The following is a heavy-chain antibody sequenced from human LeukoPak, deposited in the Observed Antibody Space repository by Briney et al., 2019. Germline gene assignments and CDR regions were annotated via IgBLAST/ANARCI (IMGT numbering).Heavy chain of an antibody. CDR1: GFTFSNHA. J-gene: IGHJ4*02. CDR2: ISGGGRTT. CDR3: AKNVVVKRYMGF. Sequence: GSLRLSCAASGFTFSNHAMSWVRQAPGKGLQWVAVISGGGRTTEYADFVKGRFTISRDNSKNTLSLQMNSLTVEDTAIYFCAKNVVVKRYMGFWGQGTLVTVSS. D-gene: IGHD2-15*01. V-gene: IGHV3-23*01.